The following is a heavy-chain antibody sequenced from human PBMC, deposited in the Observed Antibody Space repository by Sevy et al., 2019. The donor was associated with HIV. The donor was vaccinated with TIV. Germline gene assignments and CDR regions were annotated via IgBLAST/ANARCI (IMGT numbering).Heavy chain of an antibody. D-gene: IGHD6-13*01. J-gene: IGHJ6*03. CDR3: AREKPGPYSSSWQRPHSYYYYYYYMDV. V-gene: IGHV3-7*03. CDR1: GFTFSSYW. Sequence: GGSLRLSCAASGFTFSSYWMSWVRQAPGKGLEWVANIKQDGSEKYYVNSVKGRFTISRDNAKNSLYLQMNSLRAEDTAVYYCAREKPGPYSSSWQRPHSYYYYYYYMDVWGKGTTVTVSS. CDR2: IKQDGSEK.